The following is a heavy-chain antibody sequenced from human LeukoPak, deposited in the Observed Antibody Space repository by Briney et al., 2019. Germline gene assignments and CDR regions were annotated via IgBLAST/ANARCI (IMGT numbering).Heavy chain of an antibody. D-gene: IGHD1-26*01. J-gene: IGHJ6*03. CDR3: VRAGYGSYHTHMDV. CDR1: GGSISSSSNY. Sequence: SETLSLTCTVSGGSISSSSNYWGWIRQPPGKALEWIGSVFYSGYTYHNPSLKSRVTILVDTSKNQFSLKLSSVTAADTALYYCVRAGYGSYHTHMDVWGKGTTVTVSS. CDR2: VFYSGYT. V-gene: IGHV4-39*07.